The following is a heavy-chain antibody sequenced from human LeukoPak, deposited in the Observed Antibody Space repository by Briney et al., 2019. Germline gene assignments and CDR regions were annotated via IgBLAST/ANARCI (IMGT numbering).Heavy chain of an antibody. CDR3: ARAVQGVTLDY. Sequence: GGSLRLSCAASGFTFSSYAMHWVRQAPGKGLEWVAVISYDGSNKYYADSVKGRFTISRDNSKNTLYLQMNSLRAEDTAVYYCARAVQGVTLDYWGQGTQVTVSS. J-gene: IGHJ4*02. V-gene: IGHV3-30-3*01. CDR2: ISYDGSNK. CDR1: GFTFSSYA. D-gene: IGHD3-10*01.